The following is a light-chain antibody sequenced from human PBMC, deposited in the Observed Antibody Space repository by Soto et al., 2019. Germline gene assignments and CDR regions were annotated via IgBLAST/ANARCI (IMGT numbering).Light chain of an antibody. CDR3: QQYNNWPPSIT. CDR1: QTVSSN. J-gene: IGKJ5*01. Sequence: TQSPDTRSLSPGERATLSCRASQTVSSNYLAWCQQRPGQAPRLLIYGASTRDTGIPARFSGSGSGTEFTLTISSLQSEDFAVYFCQQYNNWPPSITFGQGTRLEIK. V-gene: IGKV3-15*01. CDR2: GAS.